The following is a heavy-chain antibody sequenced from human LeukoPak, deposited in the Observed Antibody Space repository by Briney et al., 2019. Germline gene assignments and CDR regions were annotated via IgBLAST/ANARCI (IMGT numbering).Heavy chain of an antibody. D-gene: IGHD3-10*01. J-gene: IGHJ5*02. Sequence: SQTLSLTCAISGDSVSVGSAGWNWIRQSPSRGLEWIGRIYYRSKWYSDYAISVKSRLTINPDTSRNQFSLQLNSVTHDDTAVYYCTGGGLVRGSLHWFDPWGQGTLVTVSS. V-gene: IGHV6-1*01. CDR2: IYYRSKWYS. CDR1: GDSVSVGSAG. CDR3: TGGGLVRGSLHWFDP.